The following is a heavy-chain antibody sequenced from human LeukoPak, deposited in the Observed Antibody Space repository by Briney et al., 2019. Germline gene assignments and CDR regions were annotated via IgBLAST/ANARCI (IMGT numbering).Heavy chain of an antibody. CDR3: ARAGYCSSTKCYEGLLFDY. D-gene: IGHD2-2*01. Sequence: SETLSLTCTVSGGSINSYYWSWMRQPPGKGLEWIGYIYYSGSTHYNPSLKSRVTMSVDTSKNQFSLKLNSVTAADTAVYYCARAGYCSSTKCYEGLLFDYWGQGTLVTVSS. CDR1: GGSINSYY. CDR2: IYYSGST. J-gene: IGHJ4*02. V-gene: IGHV4-59*01.